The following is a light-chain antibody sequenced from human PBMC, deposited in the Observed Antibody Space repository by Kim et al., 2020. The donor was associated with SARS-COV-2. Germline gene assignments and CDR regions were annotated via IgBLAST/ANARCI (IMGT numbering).Light chain of an antibody. V-gene: IGLV2-14*03. CDR2: DVN. CDR3: SSYATTRSYV. J-gene: IGLJ1*01. CDR1: SSDVGAYNY. Sequence: GQSITNSCTGTSSDVGAYNYVSWYQHHPGKDPKLMIFDVNTRPSGLSNRFSGSKSGNTASLTISGLQAEDEADYYCSSYATTRSYVFGTGTKVTVL.